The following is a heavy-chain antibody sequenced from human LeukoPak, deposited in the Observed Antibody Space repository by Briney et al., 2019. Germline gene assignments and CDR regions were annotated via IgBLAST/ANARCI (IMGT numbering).Heavy chain of an antibody. CDR2: INQDGSET. CDR1: GFTFSTYW. D-gene: IGHD6-13*01. CDR3: ARDLVTMPAADWFDP. J-gene: IGHJ5*02. Sequence: GGSLRLSCAASGFTFSTYWMSWVRQAPGKGLQWVADINQDGSETYYVDSVRGRFTISRDNAKNSLSLQMNSLRAEDTAVYYCARDLVTMPAADWFDPWGQGTLVSVSS. V-gene: IGHV3-7*01.